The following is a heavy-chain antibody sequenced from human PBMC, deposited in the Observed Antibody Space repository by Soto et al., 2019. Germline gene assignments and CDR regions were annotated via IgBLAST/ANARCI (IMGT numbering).Heavy chain of an antibody. D-gene: IGHD3-22*01. CDR3: ARGRTLRNYADDSSDYFYFFDY. V-gene: IGHV4-59*01. J-gene: IGHJ4*02. CDR1: GDSISTFY. Sequence: PSETLSLTCTVSGDSISTFYWGWMRQSPGKELEWIGYVYYTGSTNYNPSLKSRVTISVDRYKNQFSLKLTSANAADTAVYYCARGRTLRNYADDSSDYFYFFDYWGQGTQVTVSS. CDR2: VYYTGST.